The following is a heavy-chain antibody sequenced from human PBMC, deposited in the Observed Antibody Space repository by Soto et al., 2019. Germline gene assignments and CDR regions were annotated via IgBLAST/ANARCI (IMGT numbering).Heavy chain of an antibody. Sequence: PVGSLRLSCAASGFTFSSYSMNWVRQAPGKGLEWVSSISSSSSYIYYADSVKGRFTISRDNAKNSLYLQMNSLRAEDTAVYYCARGGRANAFDIWGQGTMVTVSS. CDR2: ISSSSSYI. D-gene: IGHD1-26*01. CDR1: GFTFSSYS. V-gene: IGHV3-21*01. J-gene: IGHJ3*02. CDR3: ARGGRANAFDI.